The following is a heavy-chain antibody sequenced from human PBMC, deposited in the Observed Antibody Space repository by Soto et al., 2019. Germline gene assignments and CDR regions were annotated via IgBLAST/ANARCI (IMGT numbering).Heavy chain of an antibody. CDR3: AMSPQYYTPESSPCDY. D-gene: IGHD3-3*01. V-gene: IGHV4-38-2*01. CDR2: IYDSGTP. Sequence: LSLTCVVSSYVIESGHYWGWVRQPPGKGLERVGSIYDSGTPYYNPSLRSRVTISADTSKDQFSLSLTSVTAADTAVYYCAMSPQYYTPESSPCDYWGPGTMVTVSS. J-gene: IGHJ4*03. CDR1: SYVIESGHY.